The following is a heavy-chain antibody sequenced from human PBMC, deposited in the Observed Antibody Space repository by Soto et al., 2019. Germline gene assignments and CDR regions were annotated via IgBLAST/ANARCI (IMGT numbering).Heavy chain of an antibody. CDR2: ISAYNGNT. CDR1: GYTFTSYG. CDR3: AVGSPPVDY. V-gene: IGHV1-18*01. J-gene: IGHJ4*02. Sequence: QVQLVQSGAEVKKPGASVKVSCKASGYTFTSYGISWVRQAPGQGLEWMGWISAYNGNTNYAQKPQGRVTMTTDTTTTPALLGLRGLKSYRTAVCFRAVGSPPVDYWGQGTLVTVSS. D-gene: IGHD1-26*01.